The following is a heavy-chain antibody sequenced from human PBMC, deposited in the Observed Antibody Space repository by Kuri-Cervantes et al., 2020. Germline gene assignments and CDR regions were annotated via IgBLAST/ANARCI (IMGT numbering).Heavy chain of an antibody. CDR1: GFTFDDYA. V-gene: IGHV3-9*01. J-gene: IGHJ4*02. Sequence: GGSLRLSCAASGFTFDDYAMHWVRQGAGKGLEWVSGISWNSGSTVYADSVKGRFTISRDNAKNSLYLQMNSLRPEDTALYFCAKAANYDILTGYFPRWGQGTLVTVSS. CDR2: ISWNSGST. CDR3: AKAANYDILTGYFPR. D-gene: IGHD3-9*01.